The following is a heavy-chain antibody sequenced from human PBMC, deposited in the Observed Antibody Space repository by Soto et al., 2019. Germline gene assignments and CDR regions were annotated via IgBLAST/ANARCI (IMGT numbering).Heavy chain of an antibody. CDR3: ARGAQELAKRGGFDL. CDR2: TYYRSKWYN. Sequence: SQTLSLTCAISGDSVSSNSAAWNWIRQSPSRGLEWLGRTYYRSKWYNDYAVSVKSRITINPDTSKNQFSLQQNSGTPEDTAVDYGARGAQELAKRGGFDLWGQGTLVTVSS. CDR1: GDSVSSNSAA. J-gene: IGHJ5*02. V-gene: IGHV6-1*01. D-gene: IGHD6-13*01.